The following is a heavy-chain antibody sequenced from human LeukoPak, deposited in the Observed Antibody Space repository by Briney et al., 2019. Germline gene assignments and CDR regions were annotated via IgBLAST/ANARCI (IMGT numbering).Heavy chain of an antibody. Sequence: TGGSLRLSCAASGFTFSNYWMHWVRQAPGKGLVWVSRINSDGSSTSYADSVKGRFTISRDNAKNTLSLQMNSLRAEDTAVYYCARDYDFRSGFFDYWGQGTLVTVSS. J-gene: IGHJ4*02. CDR1: GFTFSNYW. CDR2: INSDGSST. CDR3: ARDYDFRSGFFDY. D-gene: IGHD3-3*01. V-gene: IGHV3-74*01.